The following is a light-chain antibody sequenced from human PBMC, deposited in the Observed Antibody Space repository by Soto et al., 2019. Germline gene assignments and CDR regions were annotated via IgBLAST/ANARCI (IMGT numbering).Light chain of an antibody. Sequence: EIVMTQSPATLSVSPGERATLSCRASQSISDTLAWYQQKPGQAPRLLLYSASRRATGFPGRFSGSGSGTDFTLTISSLETEDFAVYYCQQRSNWPPITFGQGTRLEIK. CDR2: SAS. J-gene: IGKJ5*01. V-gene: IGKV3-15*01. CDR3: QQRSNWPPIT. CDR1: QSISDT.